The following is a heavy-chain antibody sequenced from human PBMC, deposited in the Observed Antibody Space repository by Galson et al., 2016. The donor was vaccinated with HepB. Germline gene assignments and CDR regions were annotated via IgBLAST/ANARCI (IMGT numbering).Heavy chain of an antibody. CDR1: GFTFSSYT. CDR3: ATQYCSSGSCYSAAPGYWYFDL. CDR2: ISSSSSI. Sequence: SLRLSCAASGFTFSSYTMNWVRPAPGKGLEWVSSISSSSSIYYADPVKGRFTISRDNAKNSLYLQMNSLRDEDTAVYYCATQYCSSGSCYSAAPGYWYFDLWGRGTLVTVSS. D-gene: IGHD2-15*01. V-gene: IGHV3-48*02. J-gene: IGHJ2*01.